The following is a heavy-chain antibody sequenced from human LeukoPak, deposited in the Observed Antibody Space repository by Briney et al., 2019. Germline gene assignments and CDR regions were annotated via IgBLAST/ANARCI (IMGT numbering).Heavy chain of an antibody. CDR1: GGSISSYY. CDR2: IYYSGST. CDR3: ARHARYSGYGPNFDY. D-gene: IGHD5-12*01. J-gene: IGHJ4*02. V-gene: IGHV4-59*08. Sequence: SETLSLTCTVSGGSISSYYWSWIRQPPGKGLEWIGYIYYSGSTNYNPSLKSRVTKSVDTSKNQFSLKLSSVTAADTAVYYCARHARYSGYGPNFDYWGQGTLVTVSS.